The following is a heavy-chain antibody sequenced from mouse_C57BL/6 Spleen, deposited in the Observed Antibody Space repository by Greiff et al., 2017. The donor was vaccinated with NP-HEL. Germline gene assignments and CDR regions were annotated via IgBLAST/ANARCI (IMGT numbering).Heavy chain of an antibody. V-gene: IGHV1-53*01. CDR1: GYTFTSYW. Sequence: QVQLKQPGTELVKPGASVKLSCKASGYTFTSYWMHWVKQRPGQGLEWIGNINPSNGGTNYNETFKSKATLTVDKSSSTAYMQLSSLTSEDSAVYYCARSTIYYYGSSYAYWGQGTLVTVSA. CDR3: ARSTIYYYGSSYAY. D-gene: IGHD1-1*01. CDR2: INPSNGGT. J-gene: IGHJ3*01.